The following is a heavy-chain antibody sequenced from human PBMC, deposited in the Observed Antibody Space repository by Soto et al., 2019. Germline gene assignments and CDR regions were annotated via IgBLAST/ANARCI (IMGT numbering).Heavy chain of an antibody. CDR3: ARGALRGGNWYFDL. D-gene: IGHD3-16*01. V-gene: IGHV6-1*01. J-gene: IGHJ2*01. CDR2: TYYRSKWYN. Sequence: QEQLQQSGPGLVKPSQTLSLTCAISGDSVSKNSATWNGIRQSPARGLDWLGRTYYRSKWYNDYAVSVKSRITINPDTSKNQFSLQPNSVSPEDTAVYYCARGALRGGNWYFDLCGHGTLVTVSS. CDR1: GDSVSKNSAT.